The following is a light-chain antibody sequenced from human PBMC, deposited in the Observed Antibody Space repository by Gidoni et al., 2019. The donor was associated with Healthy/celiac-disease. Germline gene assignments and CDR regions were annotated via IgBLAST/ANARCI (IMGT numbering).Light chain of an antibody. V-gene: IGKV3-11*01. J-gene: IGKJ3*01. CDR1: QSVSSY. CDR3: QQRGT. Sequence: EFVLTQSPATLSLSPGERATLSGRASQSVSSYLAWYQQKPGQAPRLLIYDASNRATGIPARFSGSGSGTDFTLTISSLEPEDFAVDYCQQRGTFGPGTKVDIK. CDR2: DAS.